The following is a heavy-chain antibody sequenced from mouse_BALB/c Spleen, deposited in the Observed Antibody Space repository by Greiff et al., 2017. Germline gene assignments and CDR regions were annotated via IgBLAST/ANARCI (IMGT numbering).Heavy chain of an antibody. CDR2: IRNKANGYTT. Sequence: EVMLVESGGGLVQPGGSLRLSCATSGFTFTDYYMSWVRQPPGKALEWLGFIRNKANGYTTEYSASVKGRFTISRDNSQSILYLQMNTLRAEDSATYYCARDKWVLYAMDYWGQGTSVTVSS. CDR1: GFTFTDYY. CDR3: ARDKWVLYAMDY. V-gene: IGHV7-3*02. J-gene: IGHJ4*01.